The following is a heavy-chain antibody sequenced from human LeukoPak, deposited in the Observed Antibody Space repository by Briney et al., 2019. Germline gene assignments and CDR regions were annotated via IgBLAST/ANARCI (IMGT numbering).Heavy chain of an antibody. D-gene: IGHD6-13*01. CDR3: ARHSGYSSSWSYYYYYMDV. CDR2: IYYSGST. CDR1: GGSIVSTNYY. V-gene: IGHV4-39*01. J-gene: IGHJ6*03. Sequence: SETLSLTCTVSGGSIVSTNYYWGWIRQPPGKGLEGIGSIYYSGSTYYNPSLKSRVTISVDTSKNQFSLKLSSVTAADTAVYYCARHSGYSSSWSYYYYYMDVWGKGTTVTISS.